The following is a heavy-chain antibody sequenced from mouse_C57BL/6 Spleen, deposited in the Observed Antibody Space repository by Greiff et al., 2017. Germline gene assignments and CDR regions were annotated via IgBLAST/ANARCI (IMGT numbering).Heavy chain of an antibody. CDR1: GFTFSSYA. V-gene: IGHV5-4*01. CDR2: ISDGGSYT. Sequence: EVKVVQSGGGLVKPGGSLKLSCAASGFTFSSYALSWVRQTPEKRLEWVATISDGGSYTYYPDNVKGRFTISRDNAKNNMYLQMSNLKSEDTAMCYCVRDGLGIYAMDYWGQGTSVTVSS. J-gene: IGHJ4*01. CDR3: VRDGLGIYAMDY. D-gene: IGHD3-1*01.